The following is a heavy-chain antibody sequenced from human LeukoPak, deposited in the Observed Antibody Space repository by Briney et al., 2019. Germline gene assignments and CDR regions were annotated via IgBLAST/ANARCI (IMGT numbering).Heavy chain of an antibody. Sequence: ASVKVSCKASGYTFTSYAMHWVRQAPGQRLEWMGWINVGNGNTKYSQKFQGRVTITRDTSASTAYMELSSLRSVDTAVYFCARSPPVGYCSGGSCYEIDYWGQGTLVTVSS. CDR3: ARSPPVGYCSGGSCYEIDY. V-gene: IGHV1-3*01. CDR2: INVGNGNT. J-gene: IGHJ4*02. CDR1: GYTFTSYA. D-gene: IGHD2-15*01.